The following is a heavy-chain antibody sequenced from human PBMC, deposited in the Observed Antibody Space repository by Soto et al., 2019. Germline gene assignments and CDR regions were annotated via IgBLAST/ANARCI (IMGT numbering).Heavy chain of an antibody. Sequence: GGSLRLSCAASGFTFSSYRMHWVRQAPGKGLEWVAVIWYDGSNKYYADSVKGRFTISRDNSKNTLYLQMNSLRAEDTAVYYCAREFAYCSGGSCYWYGMDVWGQGTTVTVSS. CDR2: IWYDGSNK. D-gene: IGHD2-15*01. CDR1: GFTFSSYR. V-gene: IGHV3-33*01. J-gene: IGHJ6*02. CDR3: AREFAYCSGGSCYWYGMDV.